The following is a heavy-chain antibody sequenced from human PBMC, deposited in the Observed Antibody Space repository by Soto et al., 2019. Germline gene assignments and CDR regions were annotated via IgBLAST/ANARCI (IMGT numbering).Heavy chain of an antibody. J-gene: IGHJ6*02. D-gene: IGHD5-18*01. Sequence: PSETLSLTCTVSGGSVSSGSYYWSWIRQPPGKGLEWIGYIYYSGSTNYNPSLKSRVTISVDTSKNQFSLKLSSVTAADTAVYYCARDRFDTAIPDCYQPSAMHVCDPAPTLTLS. CDR3: ARDRFDTAIPDCYQPSAMHV. V-gene: IGHV4-61*01. CDR2: IYYSGST. CDR1: GGSVSSGSYY.